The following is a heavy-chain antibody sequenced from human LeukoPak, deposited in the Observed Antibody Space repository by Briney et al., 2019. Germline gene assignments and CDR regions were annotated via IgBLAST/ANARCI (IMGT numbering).Heavy chain of an antibody. CDR3: TSPEGGTYYFDY. J-gene: IGHJ4*02. V-gene: IGHV3-49*04. CDR2: IRSKTYGGTA. CDR1: GFMFGEYS. D-gene: IGHD1-26*01. Sequence: PGRSLRLSCADSGFMFGEYSISWVRQAPGKGLEWVGFIRSKTYGGTAQYAASVKGRFTISREDSRSSAYLQMNNLKTEDTAVYFCTSPEGGTYYFDYWGQGTLVTVSS.